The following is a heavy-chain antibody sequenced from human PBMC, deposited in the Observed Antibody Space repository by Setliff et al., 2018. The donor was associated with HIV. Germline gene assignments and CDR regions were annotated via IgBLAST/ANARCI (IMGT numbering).Heavy chain of an antibody. CDR1: GGTFSNYA. Sequence: GASVKVSCKASGGTFSNYAFSWVRQDPGQGLEWMGGVIPIFGTANYAKKFQGRVKITADESTSTAYMELSSLRSEDTAVYYCARDEVVVVAANQYNWFDPWGQGTLVTVSS. CDR3: ARDEVVVVAANQYNWFDP. J-gene: IGHJ5*02. CDR2: VIPIFGTA. V-gene: IGHV1-69*13. D-gene: IGHD2-15*01.